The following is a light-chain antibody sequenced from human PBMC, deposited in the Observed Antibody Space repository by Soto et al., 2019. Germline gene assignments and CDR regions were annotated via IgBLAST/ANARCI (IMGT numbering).Light chain of an antibody. V-gene: IGKV1-33*01. CDR1: QDINIY. CDR3: QQYDILPIT. J-gene: IGKJ5*01. Sequence: DIEMTHSPSSLFASVWGRFTMTCQATQDINIYLNWYQQKPGKAPNLLIYDASNLEIGVPSRFSGSGSGTHFTFTISSLQTEDIGTYYCQQYDILPITFGRGTRMEI. CDR2: DAS.